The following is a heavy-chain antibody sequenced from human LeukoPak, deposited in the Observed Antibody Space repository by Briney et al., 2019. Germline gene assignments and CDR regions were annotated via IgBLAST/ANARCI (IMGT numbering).Heavy chain of an antibody. CDR3: ARTYFGSGNTLVH. Sequence: PGGSLRLSCAVSGFTVSNNYMNWVRQAPGKGLEWVSIIYSGGRTYYADSAKGRFTISRDIFKNTVYLQMNSLRAEDTAVYYCARTYFGSGNTLVHWGQGTLVTVSS. V-gene: IGHV3-53*01. J-gene: IGHJ4*02. CDR2: IYSGGRT. D-gene: IGHD3-10*01. CDR1: GFTVSNNY.